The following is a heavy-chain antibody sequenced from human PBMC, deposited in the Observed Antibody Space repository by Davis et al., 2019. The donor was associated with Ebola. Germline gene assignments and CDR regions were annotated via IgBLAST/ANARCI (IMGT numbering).Heavy chain of an antibody. J-gene: IGHJ4*02. V-gene: IGHV4-59*01. CDR1: GGSISRYS. CDR3: ARARRSGYDSAY. CDR2: IYYSGST. D-gene: IGHD5-12*01. Sequence: MPSETLSLTCTVSGGSISRYSWSWIRQPPGRGLEWIGNIYYSGSTNYNPSLKSRVTISVDTSKNQSSLKLSSVTAADTAVYYCARARRSGYDSAYWGQGTLVTVSS.